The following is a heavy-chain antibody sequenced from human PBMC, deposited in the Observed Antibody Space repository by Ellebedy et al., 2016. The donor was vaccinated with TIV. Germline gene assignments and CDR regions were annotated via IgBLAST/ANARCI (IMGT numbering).Heavy chain of an antibody. D-gene: IGHD3-22*01. CDR3: ARDDYYDPLDI. CDR1: GFTFSNHN. Sequence: PGGSLRLSCAGSGFTFSNHNMNWVRQAPGKGLEWVSSVSGSRNTKYYADSVKGRFTISRDNARNSLYLQMNSLRADDTAVYYCARDDYYDPLDIWGQGTMVTVSS. V-gene: IGHV3-48*01. J-gene: IGHJ3*02. CDR2: VSGSRNTK.